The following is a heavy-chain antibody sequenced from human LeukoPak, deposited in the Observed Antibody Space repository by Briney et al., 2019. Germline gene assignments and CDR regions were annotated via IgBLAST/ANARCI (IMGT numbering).Heavy chain of an antibody. V-gene: IGHV3-23*01. CDR3: AKGGNTMIVVVITYYFDY. CDR2: ISGSGGST. J-gene: IGHJ4*02. Sequence: GGSLRHSCAASGFTFSSYAMSWVRQAPGKGLEWVSAISGSGGSTYYADSVKGRFTISRDNSKNTLYLQMNSLRAEDTAVYYCAKGGNTMIVVVITYYFDYWGQGTLVTVSS. D-gene: IGHD3-22*01. CDR1: GFTFSSYA.